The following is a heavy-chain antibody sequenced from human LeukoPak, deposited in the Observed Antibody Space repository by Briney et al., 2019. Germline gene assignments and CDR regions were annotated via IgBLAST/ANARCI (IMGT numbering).Heavy chain of an antibody. CDR2: VYGDDTDT. V-gene: IGHV5-51*01. D-gene: IGHD4-23*01. Sequence: GESLKISCKGSGYSFTSYCIGWVRQMPGKGLEWIGIVYGDDTDTRYSPSFRGQVTISADKSINTAYLQWSSLKASDTAMYYCARPDDYGGKPAAFDIWGQGTMVTVSS. CDR3: ARPDDYGGKPAAFDI. CDR1: GYSFTSYC. J-gene: IGHJ3*02.